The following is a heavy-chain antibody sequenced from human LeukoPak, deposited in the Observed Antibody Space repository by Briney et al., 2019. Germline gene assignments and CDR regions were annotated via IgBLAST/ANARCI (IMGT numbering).Heavy chain of an antibody. CDR2: IYHSGST. D-gene: IGHD2-2*01. CDR1: GGSISSGGYS. CDR3: ARGGCSSTSCPPRIDY. Sequence: PSQTLSLTCAVSGGSISSGGYSWSWIRQPPGKGLEWIGYIYHSGSTYYNPSLKSRVTISVDRSKNQFSLKLSSVTAADTAVYYCARGGCSSTSCPPRIDYWGQGTLVTVSS. V-gene: IGHV4-30-2*01. J-gene: IGHJ4*02.